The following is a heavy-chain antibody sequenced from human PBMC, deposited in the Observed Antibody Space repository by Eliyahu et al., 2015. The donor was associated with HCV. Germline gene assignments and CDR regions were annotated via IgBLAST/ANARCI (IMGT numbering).Heavy chain of an antibody. CDR1: GFSLTTSGMC. D-gene: IGHD7-27*01. CDR2: IDWDDDK. V-gene: IGHV2-70*01. CDR3: ARYVTGGLYYYMDV. Sequence: QVTLRESGPALVKPTQTLTLTCTFSGFSLTTSGMCVSWIRQPPGKALEWLALIDWDDDKYYSTSLKTRLTISKDTSKNQVVLTMTNMDPVDTATYYCARYVTGGLYYYMDVWGKGTTVTVSS. J-gene: IGHJ6*03.